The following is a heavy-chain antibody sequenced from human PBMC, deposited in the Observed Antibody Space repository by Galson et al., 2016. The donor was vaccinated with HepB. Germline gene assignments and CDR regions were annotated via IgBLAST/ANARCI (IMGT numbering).Heavy chain of an antibody. J-gene: IGHJ4*02. D-gene: IGHD3-10*01. CDR3: TTDTYGSGSYYGFDY. V-gene: IGHV3-7*03. CDR2: IKQDGSEK. Sequence: SLRLSCAASGFTFSSYWMSWVRQAPGKGLEWVANIKQDGSEKYYVDSVKGRFTISRDNAKNSLYLQMNSLRAEDTAVYYCTTDTYGSGSYYGFDYWGQGTLVSVSS. CDR1: GFTFSSYW.